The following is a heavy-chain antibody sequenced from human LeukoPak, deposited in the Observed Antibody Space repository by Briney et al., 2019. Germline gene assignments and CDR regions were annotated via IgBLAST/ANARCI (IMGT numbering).Heavy chain of an antibody. V-gene: IGHV3-30-3*01. CDR1: GFTFSSYA. CDR3: ARGGPYGSGPYSLNY. CDR2: ISYDGSNK. Sequence: GRSLRLSCAASGFTFSSYAMHWVRQAPGKGLEWVAVISYDGSNKYYADSVKGRFTISRDNSKNTLYLQMNSLRAEDTAVYYCARGGPYGSGPYSLNYWGQGTLVTVSS. D-gene: IGHD3-10*01. J-gene: IGHJ4*02.